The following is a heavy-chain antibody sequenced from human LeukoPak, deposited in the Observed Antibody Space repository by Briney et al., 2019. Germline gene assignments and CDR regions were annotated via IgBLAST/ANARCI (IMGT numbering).Heavy chain of an antibody. J-gene: IGHJ5*02. CDR2: TYYRSTWYN. Sequence: SQTLSLTCAISGDSVSSNSVTWNWIRQSPSRGLEWLGRTYYRSTWYNDYAVSARGRITVNPDTSKNQFSLHLNSVTPEDTAVYYCARRLTQYDCFDPWGQGILVTVSS. D-gene: IGHD2-2*01. CDR3: ARRLTQYDCFDP. V-gene: IGHV6-1*01. CDR1: GDSVSSNSVT.